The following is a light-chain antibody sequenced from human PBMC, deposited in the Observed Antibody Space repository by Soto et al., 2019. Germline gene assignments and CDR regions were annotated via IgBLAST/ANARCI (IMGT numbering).Light chain of an antibody. J-gene: IGKJ4*01. CDR3: PQAYNSPLT. Sequence: DIQMSQSPSSLSASIGDRVTITCRASLSISTYLNWYQRRPGKAPKFLIYAASSLQSGVPSRFSGSGSGTDFTLTISNVQPEDFATYYCPQAYNSPLTFGGGTKVEIK. V-gene: IGKV1-39*01. CDR2: AAS. CDR1: LSISTY.